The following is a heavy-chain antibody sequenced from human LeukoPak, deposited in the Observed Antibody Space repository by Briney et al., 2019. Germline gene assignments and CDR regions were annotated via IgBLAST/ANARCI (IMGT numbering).Heavy chain of an antibody. J-gene: IGHJ4*02. V-gene: IGHV3-23*01. CDR1: GFTFSSYA. D-gene: IGHD1-7*01. CDR2: ISGSGDYT. CDR3: AKDNWNYLEYFDY. Sequence: GGSLRLSCAAFGFTFSSYAMSWVRQAPGKGPEWVSGISGSGDYTYYADSVKGRFTISRDNSKNTLYLQVNSLRTEDTALYFCAKDNWNYLEYFDYWGQGILVTVSS.